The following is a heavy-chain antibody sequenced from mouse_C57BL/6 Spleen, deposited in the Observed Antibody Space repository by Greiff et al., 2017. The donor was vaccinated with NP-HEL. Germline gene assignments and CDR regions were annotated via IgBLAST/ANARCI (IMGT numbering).Heavy chain of an antibody. Sequence: DVKLVESGGDLVKPGGSLKLSCAASGFTFSSSGMSWVRQTPDKRLEWVATISSGGSYTYYPDSVKGRFTISRDNAKNTLYLQMSSLKSEDTAMYYCATGTKDYFDYWGQGTTLTVSS. D-gene: IGHD4-1*01. V-gene: IGHV5-6*02. CDR1: GFTFSSSG. J-gene: IGHJ2*01. CDR2: ISSGGSYT. CDR3: ATGTKDYFDY.